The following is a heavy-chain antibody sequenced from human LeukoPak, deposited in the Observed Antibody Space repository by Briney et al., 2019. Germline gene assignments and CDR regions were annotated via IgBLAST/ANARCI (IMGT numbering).Heavy chain of an antibody. Sequence: GGSLRLSCAASGFTFSSYSMNWVRQAPGKGLEWVSSISSSSSYIYYADSVKGRFTISRDNAKNSLYLQMNSLRAEDTAVYYCARPGNYYYDSSGYYFDYWGQGTLVTVSS. D-gene: IGHD3-22*01. CDR3: ARPGNYYYDSSGYYFDY. J-gene: IGHJ4*02. CDR1: GFTFSSYS. CDR2: ISSSSSYI. V-gene: IGHV3-21*01.